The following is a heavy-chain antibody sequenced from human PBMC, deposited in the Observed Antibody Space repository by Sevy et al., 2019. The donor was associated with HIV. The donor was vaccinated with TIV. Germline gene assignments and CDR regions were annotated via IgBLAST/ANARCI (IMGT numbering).Heavy chain of an antibody. V-gene: IGHV3-23*01. CDR1: GFTFSSYA. CDR2: ISGSGGST. CDR3: AKDWANYYDSSGYYGPLEYYFDY. Sequence: GSLRLSCAASGFTFSSYAMSWVRQAPGKGLEWVSAISGSGGSTYYADSVKGRFTISRDNSKNTLYLQMNSLRAEDTAVYYCAKDWANYYDSSGYYGPLEYYFDYWGQGTLVTVSS. D-gene: IGHD3-22*01. J-gene: IGHJ4*02.